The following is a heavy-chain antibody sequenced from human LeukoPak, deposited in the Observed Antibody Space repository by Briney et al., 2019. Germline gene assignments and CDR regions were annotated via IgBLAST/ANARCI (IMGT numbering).Heavy chain of an antibody. V-gene: IGHV3-23*01. D-gene: IGHD2-21*02. CDR1: GFTFGSYE. CDR2: ISGGSSGST. CDR3: AKDHANTPVVTN. J-gene: IGHJ4*02. Sequence: GGSLRLSCEASGFTFGSYEMTWVRQAPGKGLECLSVISGGSSGSTYYADSVTGRFSVSRDNSKNTVDLQMNNLRVDDTAIYYCAKDHANTPVVTNWGQGILVSVSS.